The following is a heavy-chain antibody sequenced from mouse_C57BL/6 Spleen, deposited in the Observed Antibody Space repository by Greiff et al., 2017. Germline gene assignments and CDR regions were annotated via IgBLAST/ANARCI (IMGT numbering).Heavy chain of an antibody. CDR2: IHPNSGST. V-gene: IGHV1-64*01. J-gene: IGHJ2*01. Sequence: VKLQQPGAELVKPGASVKLSCKASGYTFTSYWMHWVKQRPGQGLEWIGMIHPNSGSTNYTEKFKSQATLTVDKSSSTAYMQISRLPAEDSAVYYGAKCDGGGFDYWGQGTPLTVSS. CDR1: GYTFTSYW. CDR3: AKCDGGGFDY. D-gene: IGHD1-1*02.